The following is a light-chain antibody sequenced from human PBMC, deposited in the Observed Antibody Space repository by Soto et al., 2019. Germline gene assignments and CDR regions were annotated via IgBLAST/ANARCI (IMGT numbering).Light chain of an antibody. CDR3: QQYDILPIT. CDR1: DDIINS. J-gene: IGKJ4*01. Sequence: DIQVTQYPSSMSPSVGDRVTITCQASDDIINSLNWYQQKPGKAPKLLIHDASILQTGVPSRFSGSGSGTDFTFTITSLQPEDIATYYCQQYDILPITFGGGTKVDI. CDR2: DAS. V-gene: IGKV1-33*01.